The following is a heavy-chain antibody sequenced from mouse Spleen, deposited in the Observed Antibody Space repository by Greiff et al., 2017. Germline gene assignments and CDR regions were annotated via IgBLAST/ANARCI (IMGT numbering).Heavy chain of an antibody. CDR2: ISSGSSTI. CDR3: ARDFHYYAMDY. Sequence: VKLVESGGGLVKPGGSLKLSCAASGFTFSDYGMHWVRQAPEKGLEWVAYISSGSSTIYYADTVKGRFTISRDNAKNTLFLQMTSLRSEDTAMYYCARDFHYYAMDYWGQGTSVTVSS. CDR1: GFTFSDYG. V-gene: IGHV5-17*01. J-gene: IGHJ4*01.